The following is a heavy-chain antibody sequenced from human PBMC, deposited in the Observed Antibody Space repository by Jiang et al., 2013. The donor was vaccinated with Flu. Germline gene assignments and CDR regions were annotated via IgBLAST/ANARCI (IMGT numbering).Heavy chain of an antibody. J-gene: IGHJ4*02. V-gene: IGHV1-46*01. CDR3: ARQGPDY. Sequence: YAQKFQGRVTMTRDTSTSTVYMELSSLRSEDTAVYYCARQGPDYWGQGTLVTVSS.